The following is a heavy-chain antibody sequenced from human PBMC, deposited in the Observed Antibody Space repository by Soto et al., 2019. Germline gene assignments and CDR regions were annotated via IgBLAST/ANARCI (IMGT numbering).Heavy chain of an antibody. J-gene: IGHJ3*02. V-gene: IGHV4-34*01. CDR1: GGSFSCYY. CDR2: INHSGST. CDR3: ARGEDSSGYSDAFDI. Sequence: PSETLSLTCAVYGGSFSCYYWIWIRQPPGKGLEWIGEINHSGSTNYNPSLKSRVTISVDTSKNQFSLKLSSVTAADTAVYYCARGEDSSGYSDAFDIWGQGTMVTVSS. D-gene: IGHD3-22*01.